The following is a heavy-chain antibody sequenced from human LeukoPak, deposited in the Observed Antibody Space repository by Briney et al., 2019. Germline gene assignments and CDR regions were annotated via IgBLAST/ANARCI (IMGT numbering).Heavy chain of an antibody. CDR2: IYYSGST. CDR1: GGSISSSSYY. D-gene: IGHD3-10*01. V-gene: IGHV4-39*07. CDR3: ARGTVRGVMNY. J-gene: IGHJ4*02. Sequence: SETLSLTCTVSGGSISSSSYYWGWIRQPPGKGLEWIGSIYYSGSTYYNPSLKSRVTISVDTSKNQFSLKLSSVTAADTAVYYCARGTVRGVMNYWGQGTLVTVSS.